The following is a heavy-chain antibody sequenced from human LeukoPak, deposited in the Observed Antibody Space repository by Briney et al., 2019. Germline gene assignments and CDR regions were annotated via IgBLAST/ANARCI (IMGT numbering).Heavy chain of an antibody. D-gene: IGHD1-7*01. V-gene: IGHV4-31*03. Sequence: SETLSLTCTVSGGSISSGGYYWSWIRQHPGKGLEWIGYISYSGSTYCNPSLKSRVTISVDTSKNQFSLQLSSVTAADTAVYYCARHITGTTLDYWGQGTLVTVSS. CDR2: ISYSGST. J-gene: IGHJ4*02. CDR1: GGSISSGGYY. CDR3: ARHITGTTLDY.